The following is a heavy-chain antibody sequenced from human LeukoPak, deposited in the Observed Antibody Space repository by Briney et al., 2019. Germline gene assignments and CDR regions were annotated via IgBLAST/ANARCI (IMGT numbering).Heavy chain of an antibody. CDR1: GGSISSGDYY. D-gene: IGHD3-16*02. Sequence: PSQTLSLTCIVSGGSISSGDYYWSWIRQPPGKGLEWIGYIYYSGSTYYNPSLKSQVTISVDTSKNQFSLKLSSVTAADTAVYYCARGPNYVWGSYQYFDYWGQGTLVTVSS. CDR2: IYYSGST. V-gene: IGHV4-30-4*01. CDR3: ARGPNYVWGSYQYFDY. J-gene: IGHJ4*02.